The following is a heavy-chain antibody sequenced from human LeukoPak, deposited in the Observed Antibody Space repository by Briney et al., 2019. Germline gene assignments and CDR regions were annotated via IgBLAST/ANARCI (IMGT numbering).Heavy chain of an antibody. CDR3: ATRGATVTTYGY. CDR2: FDPEDGET. D-gene: IGHD4-11*01. CDR1: GYTLTELS. V-gene: IGHV1-24*01. Sequence: GASVKVSCKVSGYTLTELSMHWVRQAPGQGLEWMGGFDPEDGETIYAQKFQGRVTMTEDTSTDTAYMELSSLRSEDTAVYYCATRGATVTTYGYWGQGTLVTVSS. J-gene: IGHJ4*02.